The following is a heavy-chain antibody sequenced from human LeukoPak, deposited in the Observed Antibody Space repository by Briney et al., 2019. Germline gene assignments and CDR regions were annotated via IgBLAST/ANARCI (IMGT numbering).Heavy chain of an antibody. CDR3: ARDRGIAVTIHWYFDL. J-gene: IGHJ2*01. CDR1: GYTFTSYY. V-gene: IGHV1-46*01. Sequence: ASVKVSCKASGYTFTSYYMHWVGQAPGQGLEWMGIINPSGGSTSYAQKFQGRVTMTRDTSTSTVYMELSSLRSEDTAVYYCARDRGIAVTIHWYFDLWGRGTLVTVSS. CDR2: INPSGGST. D-gene: IGHD6-19*01.